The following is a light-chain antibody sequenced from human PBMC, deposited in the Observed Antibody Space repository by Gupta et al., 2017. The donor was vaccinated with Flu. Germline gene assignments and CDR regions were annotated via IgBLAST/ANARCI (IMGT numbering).Light chain of an antibody. CDR3: QQYYNWPRT. V-gene: IGKV3-15*01. CDR1: NAVSDD. J-gene: IGKJ3*01. Sequence: PTTRLKSPGEAATSSVVTRNAVSDDLAWYQQRGGQAPRLLIYGASTRGTGIPARFSGSGSGTEFTLTISSLESEDFAVYYCQQYYNWPRTFGHGTKVDIK. CDR2: GAS.